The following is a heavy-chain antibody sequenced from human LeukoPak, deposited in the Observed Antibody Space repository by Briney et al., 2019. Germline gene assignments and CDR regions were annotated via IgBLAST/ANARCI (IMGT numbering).Heavy chain of an antibody. J-gene: IGHJ4*02. D-gene: IGHD3-10*01. CDR3: ARMGYNYGSGSFLRATPLTNAY. Sequence: ASVKVSCKASGYTFTSYGISWVRQAPGQGLEWMGWISAYNGKTNYAQKLQGRVTMTTDTSTSTAYMELRSLRSEDTAVYYCARMGYNYGSGSFLRATPLTNAYWGQGTLVTVSS. CDR2: ISAYNGKT. V-gene: IGHV1-18*01. CDR1: GYTFTSYG.